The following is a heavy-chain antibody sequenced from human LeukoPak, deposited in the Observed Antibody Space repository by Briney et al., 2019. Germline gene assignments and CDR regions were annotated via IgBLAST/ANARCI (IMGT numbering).Heavy chain of an antibody. D-gene: IGHD3-22*01. V-gene: IGHV3-7*01. Sequence: GGSLRLSCAASGFTFSTYWMTWVRQAPGKGLEWVANIKQDGSEKYYVDSVKGRFTISRDNSKNTLYLQLSSLRVEDTAVYYCAREHGRSGYFDYWGQGTLVSVSS. CDR3: AREHGRSGYFDY. CDR2: IKQDGSEK. CDR1: GFTFSTYW. J-gene: IGHJ4*02.